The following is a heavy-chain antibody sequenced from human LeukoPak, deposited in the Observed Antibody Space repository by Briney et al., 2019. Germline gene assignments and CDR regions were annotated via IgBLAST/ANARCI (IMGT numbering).Heavy chain of an antibody. CDR1: GYTFTGYY. J-gene: IGHJ4*02. CDR3: ARGVVGAPYFDY. Sequence: ASVKVSCKASGYTFTGYYMHWVRQAPGQGLEWMGWINPNSGGTNYAQKFQGRVTMTRDTSISTAYMELNRLRSDDTAVYYCARGVVGAPYFDYWGQGTLVTVSS. D-gene: IGHD1-26*01. V-gene: IGHV1-2*02. CDR2: INPNSGGT.